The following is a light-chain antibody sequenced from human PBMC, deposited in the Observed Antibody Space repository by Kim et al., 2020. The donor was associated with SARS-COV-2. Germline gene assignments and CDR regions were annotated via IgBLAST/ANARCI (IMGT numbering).Light chain of an antibody. CDR1: QSFSSY. CDR3: QQRSNWPPVST. CDR2: DAS. Sequence: SPGESATLSCRASQSFSSYLAWYQQKPGQAPRLLIYDASNRATGIPARFSGSGSGTDFTLTISSLEPEDFAVYYCQQRSNWPPVSTFGQGTKLEIK. V-gene: IGKV3-11*01. J-gene: IGKJ2*02.